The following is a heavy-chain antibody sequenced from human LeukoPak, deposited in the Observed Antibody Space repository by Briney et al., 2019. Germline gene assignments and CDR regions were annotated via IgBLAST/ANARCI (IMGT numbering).Heavy chain of an antibody. J-gene: IGHJ6*02. CDR2: TYYRSKWYN. CDR3: ARDRYCSSTSCYFIDSSPHSYGMDV. Sequence: SQTLSLTCAISGDSVSSNSAAWNWIGQSPSRGLEWLGRTYYRSKWYNDYAVSVKSRITINPDTSKNQFSLQLNSVTPEDTAVYYCARDRYCSSTSCYFIDSSPHSYGMDVWGQGTTVTVSS. D-gene: IGHD2-2*01. V-gene: IGHV6-1*01. CDR1: GDSVSSNSAA.